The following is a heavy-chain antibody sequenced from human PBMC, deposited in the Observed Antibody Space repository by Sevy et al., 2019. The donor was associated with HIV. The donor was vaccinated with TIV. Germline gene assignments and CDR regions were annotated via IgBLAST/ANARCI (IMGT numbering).Heavy chain of an antibody. CDR3: ANAYSGSYSHSYLYALDV. V-gene: IGHV3-30*18. CDR2: IPHDGINE. J-gene: IGHJ6*02. D-gene: IGHD1-26*01. CDR1: GFSFSYYG. Sequence: GGSLRLSCTGSGFSFSYYGIHWVRQAPGKGLDWVALIPHDGINEYYADSVKGRFTISRDNSRNTVYLEMNSLRNEDTAIYFCANAYSGSYSHSYLYALDVWGQGTTVTVSS.